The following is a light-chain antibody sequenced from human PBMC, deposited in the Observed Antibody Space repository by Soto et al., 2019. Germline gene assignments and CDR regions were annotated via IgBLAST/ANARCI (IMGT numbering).Light chain of an antibody. CDR2: GAS. Sequence: EIVSTQSPGTLSLSPGERATLSCRASQSVSRSYLAWYQQKPGQAPRPLIYGASSRATGIPDRFSGSGSGTDFSLTISRLEPEDFAVYYCQEYGSSPRTFGQGTKVEIK. CDR1: QSVSRSY. CDR3: QEYGSSPRT. V-gene: IGKV3-20*01. J-gene: IGKJ1*01.